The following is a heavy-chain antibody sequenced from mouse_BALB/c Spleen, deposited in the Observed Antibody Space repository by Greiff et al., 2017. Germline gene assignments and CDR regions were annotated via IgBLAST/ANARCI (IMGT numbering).Heavy chain of an antibody. CDR1: GFTFSSYG. Sequence: EVQRVESGGGLVKPGGSLKLSCAASGFTFSSYGMSWVRQTPDKRLELVATINSNGGSTYYPDSVKGRFTISRDNAKNTLYLQMSSLKSEDTAMYYCAREGDYDVYAMDYWGQGTSVTVSS. J-gene: IGHJ4*01. CDR3: AREGDYDVYAMDY. V-gene: IGHV5-6-3*01. CDR2: INSNGGST. D-gene: IGHD2-4*01.